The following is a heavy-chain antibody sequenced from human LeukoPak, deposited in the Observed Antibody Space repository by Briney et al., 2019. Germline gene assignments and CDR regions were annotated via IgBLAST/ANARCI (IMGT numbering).Heavy chain of an antibody. CDR2: IYYSGST. V-gene: IGHV4-59*01. Sequence: YPSETLSLTCTVSGGSISSYYWSWIRQPPGKGLEWIGYIYYSGSTNYNPSLKSRVTISVDTSKNQFSLKLSSVTAADTAVYYCARGYTSYYYMDVWGKGTTVTVSS. D-gene: IGHD2-2*02. J-gene: IGHJ6*03. CDR3: ARGYTSYYYMDV. CDR1: GGSISSYY.